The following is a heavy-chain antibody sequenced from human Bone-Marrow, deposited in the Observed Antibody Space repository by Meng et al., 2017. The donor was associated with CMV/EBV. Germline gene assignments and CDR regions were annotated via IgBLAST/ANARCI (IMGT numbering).Heavy chain of an antibody. CDR2: IKQDGSEK. D-gene: IGHD3-10*01. CDR1: GFTFSSYW. CDR3: ARGIRGVIRYYYYGMDV. J-gene: IGHJ6*02. Sequence: GGSLRLSCAASGFTFSSYWMSWVRQAPGKGLEWVANIKQDGSEKYYVDSVKGRFTISRDNAKNSLYLKMNSLRAEDTAVYYCARGIRGVIRYYYYGMDVWGQGTTVTVSS. V-gene: IGHV3-7*01.